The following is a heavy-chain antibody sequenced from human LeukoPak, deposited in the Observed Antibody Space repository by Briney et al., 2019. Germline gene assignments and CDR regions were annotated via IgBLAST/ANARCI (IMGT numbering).Heavy chain of an antibody. CDR1: GLTFINYW. CDR2: ISRDGSGK. D-gene: IGHD1-26*01. Sequence: GGSLRLSCAGSGLTFINYWMTWVRQVPGKGPEWVANISRDGSGKYYLPSVRGRFTISKDDAKDSLYLQMDSLRPEDTAIYYCARVEYSGNGNLYWGQGTLVTVSS. J-gene: IGHJ4*02. V-gene: IGHV3-7*03. CDR3: ARVEYSGNGNLY.